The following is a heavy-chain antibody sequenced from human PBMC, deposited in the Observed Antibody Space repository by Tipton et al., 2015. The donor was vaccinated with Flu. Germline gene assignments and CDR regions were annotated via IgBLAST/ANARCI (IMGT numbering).Heavy chain of an antibody. D-gene: IGHD6-13*01. CDR1: GYTFTKYN. Sequence: QLVQSGAEVKKPGASVKVSCEASGYTFTKYNIHWVRQAPGQGLEWMGIINPSGGYTDYAQKFQGRATMTRDTSTSTVYMELSSLISEDTALYYCARAPGYSTSLIFDYWGQGTLVTVSS. CDR3: ARAPGYSTSLIFDY. V-gene: IGHV1-46*01. J-gene: IGHJ4*02. CDR2: INPSGGYT.